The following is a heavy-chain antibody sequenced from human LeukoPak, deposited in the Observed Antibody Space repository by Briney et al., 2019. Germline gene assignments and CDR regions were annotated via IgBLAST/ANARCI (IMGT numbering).Heavy chain of an antibody. CDR2: IYSGGST. CDR1: GFTVSSNY. CDR3: ASGSGSYRTPYYYMDV. V-gene: IGHV3-53*01. Sequence: GGSLRLSCVASGFTVSSNYMSWVRQAPGKGLEWVSGIYSGGSTYYEDSVKARFTISRDNSKNTLYLQMNSLRAEETAVYYCASGSGSYRTPYYYMDVWGTGTTVTVSS. J-gene: IGHJ6*03. D-gene: IGHD3-10*01.